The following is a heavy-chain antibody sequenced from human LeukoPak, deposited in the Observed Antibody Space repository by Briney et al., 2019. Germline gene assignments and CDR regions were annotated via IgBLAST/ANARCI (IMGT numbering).Heavy chain of an antibody. J-gene: IGHJ4*02. V-gene: IGHV4-30-4*01. CDR1: GGSISSGDYY. CDR3: AISPGDSVDY. Sequence: PSETLSLTCTVSGGSISSGDYYWSWVRQPPGKSLEWIGYIYYSGSTYYNPSLESRVTISVDTSKNQFSLKLSSVTAADMAVYYCAISPGDSVDYWGQGTLVTVSS. D-gene: IGHD4-17*01. CDR2: IYYSGST.